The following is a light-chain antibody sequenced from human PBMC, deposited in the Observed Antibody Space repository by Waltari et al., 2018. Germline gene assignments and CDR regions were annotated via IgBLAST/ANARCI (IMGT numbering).Light chain of an antibody. CDR2: DSR. J-gene: IGLJ1*01. CDR1: TSSIGKYS. CDR3: EAWDDRLTAEV. Sequence: QSALTQPPSVSAAPGQKVTIPCPGSTSSIGKYSVSWYQQLPGTAPKLLIYDSRKRPSGIPGRFSASKSGTSATLEISGLRPEDEAHYYCEAWDDRLTAEVFGTGTEVTVL. V-gene: IGLV1-51*01.